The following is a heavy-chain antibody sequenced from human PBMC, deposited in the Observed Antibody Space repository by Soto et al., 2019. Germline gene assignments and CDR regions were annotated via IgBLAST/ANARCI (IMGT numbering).Heavy chain of an antibody. J-gene: IGHJ6*02. Sequence: QVQLVQSGAEVKKPGASVKVSCKASGYTFTDYYIHWVRQAPGQGLEWMGWVNPNSGGTNYAQKFQGWVTMTGDTPISTGEMGLSSLKSDDMAVYYCAREESAPANYGMDGWGQGTTVTV. V-gene: IGHV1-2*04. D-gene: IGHD2-15*01. CDR2: VNPNSGGT. CDR1: GYTFTDYY. CDR3: AREESAPANYGMDG.